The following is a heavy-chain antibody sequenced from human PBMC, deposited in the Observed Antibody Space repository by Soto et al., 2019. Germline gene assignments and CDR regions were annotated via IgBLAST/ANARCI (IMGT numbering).Heavy chain of an antibody. CDR2: ISSSSSYI. J-gene: IGHJ4*02. CDR1: GFTFSSYT. V-gene: IGHV3-21*01. D-gene: IGHD6-6*01. CDR3: VKCWYNSSYRGGYYFDF. Sequence: GGSLRLSCAASGFTFSSYTMNWVRQAPGKGLEWVSSISSSSSYIYYADSVKGRFTISRDNTKNTLYLHMNSLRAEDTAVYYYVKCWYNSSYRGGYYFDFWGQGTPVTVSS.